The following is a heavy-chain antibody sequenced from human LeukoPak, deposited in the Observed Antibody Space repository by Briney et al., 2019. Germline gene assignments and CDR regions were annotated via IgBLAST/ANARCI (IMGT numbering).Heavy chain of an antibody. D-gene: IGHD2-2*01. V-gene: IGHV3-21*01. CDR2: ISSSNNYI. CDR1: GFTFSRYS. J-gene: IGHJ3*02. Sequence: GGSLRLSCAASGFTFSRYSMNWVRQAPGKGLEWVSFISSSNNYIYYADSVKGRFTISRDNAKNSLYLQMNSLRAEDTAVYYCARSRVGAFDIWGQGTMVTVSS. CDR3: ARSRVGAFDI.